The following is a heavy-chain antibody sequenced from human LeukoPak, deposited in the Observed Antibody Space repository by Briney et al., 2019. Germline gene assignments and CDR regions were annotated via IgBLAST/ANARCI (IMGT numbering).Heavy chain of an antibody. V-gene: IGHV4-39*01. CDR1: GDSISSSSYY. CDR3: ARHASVSGNWPRPLDS. J-gene: IGHJ4*02. D-gene: IGHD3-3*01. Sequence: SETLSLTCTVSGDSISSSSYYWGWVRQPPGKGLEWIANIYYSGSTYYSPSLRSRVTISVDTSKNQFSLKLTSVTAADTAVYYCARHASVSGNWPRPLDSWGQGSLVTVSS. CDR2: IYYSGST.